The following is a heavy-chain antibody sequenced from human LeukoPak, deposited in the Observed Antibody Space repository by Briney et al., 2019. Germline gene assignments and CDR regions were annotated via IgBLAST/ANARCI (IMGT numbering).Heavy chain of an antibody. Sequence: ASVKVSCKASGYTFTGYYMHWVRQAPGQGLEWMGWINPNSGGTNYAQKFQGRVTMTRDTSISTAYMELSRLRSDDTAVYYCARERHTAMENDAFDIWGQGTMVTVSS. V-gene: IGHV1-2*02. CDR2: INPNSGGT. J-gene: IGHJ3*02. CDR3: ARERHTAMENDAFDI. D-gene: IGHD5-18*01. CDR1: GYTFTGYY.